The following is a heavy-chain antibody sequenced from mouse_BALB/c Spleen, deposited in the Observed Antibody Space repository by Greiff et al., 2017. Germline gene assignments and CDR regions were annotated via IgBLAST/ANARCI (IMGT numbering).Heavy chain of an antibody. Sequence: EVQVVESGGGLVKPGGSLKLSCAASGFTFSSYAMSWVRQTPEKRLEWVASISSGGSTYYPDSVKGRFTISRDNARNILYLQMSSLRSEDTAMYYCARGGGLRRSYFDYWGQGTTLTVSS. CDR3: ARGGGLRRSYFDY. CDR2: ISSGGST. J-gene: IGHJ2*01. CDR1: GFTFSSYA. V-gene: IGHV5-6-5*01. D-gene: IGHD2-2*01.